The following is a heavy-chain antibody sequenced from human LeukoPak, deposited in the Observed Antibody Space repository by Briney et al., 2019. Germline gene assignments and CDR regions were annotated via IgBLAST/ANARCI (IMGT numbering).Heavy chain of an antibody. D-gene: IGHD2-2*01. CDR2: INPNSGDT. V-gene: IGHV1-2*02. Sequence: ASVKVSCKAFGYTFTDYHMHWVRQAPGQGLEWMGWINPNSGDTNYAQKFQGRVTMTRDTTISTAYMELSRLRSEDTAVYYCARGPIVVVPAAIYFDYWGQGTLVTVSS. CDR1: GYTFTDYH. CDR3: ARGPIVVVPAAIYFDY. J-gene: IGHJ4*02.